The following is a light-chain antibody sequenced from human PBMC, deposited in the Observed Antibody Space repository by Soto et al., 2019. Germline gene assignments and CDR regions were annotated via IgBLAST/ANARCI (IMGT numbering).Light chain of an antibody. CDR2: AAS. CDR1: QGINSY. Sequence: DIQLTQSPSFLSASVGDRVTITCRARQGINSYLALYQQKPGKVPKLLIYAASTLHSGAPSRFSGSGSGTEFTLTISSLQAEDFATYYCQQLNSSPLTFGGGTKVEIK. V-gene: IGKV1-9*01. J-gene: IGKJ4*01. CDR3: QQLNSSPLT.